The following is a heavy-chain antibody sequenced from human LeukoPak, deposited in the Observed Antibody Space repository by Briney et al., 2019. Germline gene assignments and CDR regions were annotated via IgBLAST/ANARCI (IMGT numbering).Heavy chain of an antibody. CDR2: IIPILGIA. J-gene: IGHJ4*02. V-gene: IGHV1-69*02. CDR3: ARRPPPIGYSGYDSTSSVDY. D-gene: IGHD5-12*01. Sequence: GASVKVSCKASGGTFSSYTISWVRQAPGQGLEWMGRIIPILGIANYAQKFQGRVTITADKSTSTVYMELSSLRSEDTAVYYCARRPPPIGYSGYDSTSSVDYWGQGTLVTVSS. CDR1: GGTFSSYT.